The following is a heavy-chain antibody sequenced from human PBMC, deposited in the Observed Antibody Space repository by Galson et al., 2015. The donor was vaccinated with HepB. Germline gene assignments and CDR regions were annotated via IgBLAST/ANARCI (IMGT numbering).Heavy chain of an antibody. J-gene: IGHJ4*02. V-gene: IGHV1-3*01. Sequence: SVKVSCKASGFTFSDSQIHWVRQAPGQRLQWLGWINGGNGNTRLSQTFQGRVTITRDTSANTVHLHLSSLSSEDTGVYYCVRGMGGYDFITGYYSYYFDFWGQGTLVSVSP. CDR2: INGGNGNT. CDR1: GFTFSDSQ. CDR3: VRGMGGYDFITGYYSYYFDF. D-gene: IGHD3-22*01.